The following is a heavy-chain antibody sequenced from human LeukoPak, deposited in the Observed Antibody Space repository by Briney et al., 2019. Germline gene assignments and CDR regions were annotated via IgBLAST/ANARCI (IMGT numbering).Heavy chain of an antibody. Sequence: PGGSLRLSCAASGFTFSSYWMHWVRQTPGKGLVWVSRINSDGSTTSYADSVKGRFTISRDNAKNTLYLQMNSLRAEDTALYYCASHAGIAAPDYGYYYYYMDVWGKGATVTVSS. V-gene: IGHV3-74*01. CDR3: ASHAGIAAPDYGYYYYYMDV. CDR1: GFTFSSYW. D-gene: IGHD6-13*01. J-gene: IGHJ6*03. CDR2: INSDGSTT.